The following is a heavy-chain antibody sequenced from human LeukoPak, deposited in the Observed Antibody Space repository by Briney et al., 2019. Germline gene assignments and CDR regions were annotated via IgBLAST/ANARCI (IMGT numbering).Heavy chain of an antibody. CDR2: INHSGST. J-gene: IGHJ3*02. Sequence: PSETLSLTCAVYGGSFSGYHWSWIRQPPGKGLEWIGEINHSGSTNYNPSLKSRVTISVDTSKNQFSLKLSSVTAADTAVYYCATYYYGLFDIWGQGTMVTVSS. CDR3: ATYYYGLFDI. CDR1: GGSFSGYH. D-gene: IGHD3-10*01. V-gene: IGHV4-34*01.